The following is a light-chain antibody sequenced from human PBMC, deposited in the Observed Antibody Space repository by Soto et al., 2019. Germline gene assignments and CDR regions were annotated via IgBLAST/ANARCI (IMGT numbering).Light chain of an antibody. Sequence: EIVLTQSPGTLSLSPGERATLSCRAGQSVTSSYLAWYQQKPGQAPRLLIYGVSSRATGIPDRFSGSGSGTEFTLTISRLEPEDSAVYYCQQYGNSPLTFGQGTKLEI. CDR1: QSVTSSY. CDR2: GVS. V-gene: IGKV3-20*01. J-gene: IGKJ2*01. CDR3: QQYGNSPLT.